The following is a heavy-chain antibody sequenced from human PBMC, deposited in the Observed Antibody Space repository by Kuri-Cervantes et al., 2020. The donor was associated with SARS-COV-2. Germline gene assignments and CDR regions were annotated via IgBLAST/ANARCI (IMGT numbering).Heavy chain of an antibody. Sequence: ASVKVSCKASGYTFTGYYMHWVRQAPGQGLEWMGWINPNSGGTNYAQKFQGWITISMDTSKNQFSLKLNSVTSADTAVYYCAKPGGGDVGFEYWFDPWGPGTLVTVSS. CDR2: INPNSGGT. CDR1: GYTFTGYY. CDR3: AKPGGGDVGFEYWFDP. V-gene: IGHV1-2*04. D-gene: IGHD2-21*02. J-gene: IGHJ5*02.